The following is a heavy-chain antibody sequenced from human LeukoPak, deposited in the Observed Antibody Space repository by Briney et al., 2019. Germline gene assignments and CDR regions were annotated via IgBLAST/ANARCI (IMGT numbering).Heavy chain of an antibody. J-gene: IGHJ3*01. CDR2: ISGSGGST. Sequence: GGSLRLSCAASRFTFSGYAMTWVRQAPGKGLEWVSTISGSGGSTYYADSVKGRFTISRDNSKSTLYLQMNSLRAEDTAMYYCAKDPGADAFDFWGQGTMVTVSS. D-gene: IGHD3-10*01. CDR1: RFTFSGYA. CDR3: AKDPGADAFDF. V-gene: IGHV3-23*01.